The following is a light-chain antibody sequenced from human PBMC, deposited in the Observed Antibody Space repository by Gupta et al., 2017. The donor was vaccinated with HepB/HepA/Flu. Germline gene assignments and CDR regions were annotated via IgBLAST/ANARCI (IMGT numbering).Light chain of an antibody. CDR3: QSSASNLSGQGVV. CDR1: SSNIGAGYD. V-gene: IGLV1-40*01. J-gene: IGLJ2*01. Sequence: QSVLTQPPSVSGAAGQRVTISCPGSSSNIGAGYDVHCDRHLPGTAPTPLIVVNSNRPPGVPDRFSGSKSGTSASPAITRLQAEDEADDYCQSSASNLSGQGVVFGGGTKLTVL. CDR2: VNS.